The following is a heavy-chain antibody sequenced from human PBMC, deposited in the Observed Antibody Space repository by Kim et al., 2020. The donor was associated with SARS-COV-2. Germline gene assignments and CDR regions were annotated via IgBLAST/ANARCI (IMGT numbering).Heavy chain of an antibody. Sequence: GGSLRLSCVASGFTISNYWMAWVRQAPGKGLEWVAIIKEDGSEEHYVDSVRGRLTISRDNAKNSVFLHMSSLRDDDTAVYYCVRGSGFLLHYWGQGTLVTVSS. CDR1: GFTISNYW. V-gene: IGHV3-7*01. CDR3: VRGSGFLLHY. J-gene: IGHJ4*02. CDR2: IKEDGSEE. D-gene: IGHD6-19*01.